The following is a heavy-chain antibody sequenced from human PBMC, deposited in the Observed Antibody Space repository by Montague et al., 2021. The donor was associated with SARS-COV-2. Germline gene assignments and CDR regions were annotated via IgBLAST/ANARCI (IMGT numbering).Heavy chain of an antibody. Sequence: SETLSLTCTVSGGSISSSSYYWGWIRQPPGKGLEWIGSIYYSGSTYYNPSLKSRVTISVDTSKNQFSLKLSSVTAADTAVYYCARLLVSRGTLKPLYYFDYWGQGTLVTVSS. J-gene: IGHJ4*02. CDR2: IYYSGST. CDR3: ARLLVSRGTLKPLYYFDY. V-gene: IGHV4-39*01. CDR1: GGSISSSSYY. D-gene: IGHD6-6*01.